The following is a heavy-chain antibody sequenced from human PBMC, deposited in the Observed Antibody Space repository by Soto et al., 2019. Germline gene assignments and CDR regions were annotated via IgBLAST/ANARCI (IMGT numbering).Heavy chain of an antibody. V-gene: IGHV3-33*01. Sequence: QVQLVESGGGVVQPGRSLRLSCAASGFTFSSYGMHWVRQAPGKGLEWVAVIWYDGSNKYYADSVKGRFTISRDNSKNTLYLQMNSLRAEDTAVYYCARASIAAAGFVWFDYWGQGTLVTVSS. CDR1: GFTFSSYG. D-gene: IGHD6-13*01. J-gene: IGHJ4*02. CDR2: IWYDGSNK. CDR3: ARASIAAAGFVWFDY.